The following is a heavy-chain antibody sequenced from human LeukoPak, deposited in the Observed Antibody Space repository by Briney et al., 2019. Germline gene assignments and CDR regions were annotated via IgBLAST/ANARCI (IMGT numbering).Heavy chain of an antibody. D-gene: IGHD3-3*01. J-gene: IGHJ4*02. CDR3: ARLVSDYDSHIDY. Sequence: GASVKVSCKASGYTFTGYYMHWVRQAPGQGLEWMGWINPNSGGTNYAQKLQGRVTMTRDTSISTAYMELSRLRSDDTAVYYCARLVSDYDSHIDYWGQGTLVTVSS. CDR1: GYTFTGYY. V-gene: IGHV1-2*02. CDR2: INPNSGGT.